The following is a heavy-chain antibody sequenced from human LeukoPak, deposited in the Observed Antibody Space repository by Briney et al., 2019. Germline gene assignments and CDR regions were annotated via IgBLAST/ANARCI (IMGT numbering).Heavy chain of an antibody. J-gene: IGHJ6*02. D-gene: IGHD6-19*01. CDR1: GYTFTGYY. V-gene: IGHV1-69*04. CDR3: ARESSGWYVYYYGMDV. CDR2: IIPILGIA. Sequence: EASVKVSCKASGYTFTGYYMHWVRQAPGQGLEWMGRIIPILGIANYAQKFQGRVTITADKSTSTAYMELSSLRSEDTAVYYCARESSGWYVYYYGMDVWGQGTTVTVSS.